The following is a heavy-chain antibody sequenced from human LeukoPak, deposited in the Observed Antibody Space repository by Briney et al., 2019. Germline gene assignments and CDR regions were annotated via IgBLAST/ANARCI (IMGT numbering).Heavy chain of an antibody. J-gene: IGHJ4*02. V-gene: IGHV3-23*01. CDR3: AKNTGQTSEYSYGFNC. CDR2: ISGNGGST. Sequence: RGSLRLSCAASGFTFTIYAMSWVRQAPGKGLEWVSDISGNGGSTYSADSVKGRLTISRDNYKNTLSLHTNSLRAEDTAVYYCAKNTGQTSEYSYGFNCWGQGTLVTVSS. CDR1: GFTFTIYA. D-gene: IGHD5-18*01.